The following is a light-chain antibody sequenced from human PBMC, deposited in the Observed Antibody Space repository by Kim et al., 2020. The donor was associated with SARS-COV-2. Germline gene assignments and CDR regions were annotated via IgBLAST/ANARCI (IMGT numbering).Light chain of an antibody. CDR1: QSVSGSY. Sequence: EIVLTQSPGTLSLSPGERATLSCRASQSVSGSYLGWYQQKPGQPPRLLIYDASTRAVGIPDRFSGSGSGTLFTLTISRLEPEDFAVYYCHHFDNSLYTSGQGTKLEIK. CDR2: DAS. J-gene: IGKJ2*01. CDR3: HHFDNSLYT. V-gene: IGKV3-20*01.